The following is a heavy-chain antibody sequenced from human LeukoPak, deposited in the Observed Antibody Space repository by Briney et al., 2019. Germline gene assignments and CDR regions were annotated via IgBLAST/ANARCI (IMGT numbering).Heavy chain of an antibody. CDR1: GYTFTSFD. CDR3: ARGGGARYGMDV. V-gene: IGHV1-8*01. J-gene: IGHJ6*02. CDR2: MNPNSGNT. D-gene: IGHD4/OR15-4a*01. Sequence: ASVKVSCKASGYTFTSFDINWVRQATGQGLEWMGWMNPNSGNTGYAQKFQGRVTMTRNTSISTAYMELSSLRSEDTAVYYCARGGGARYGMDVWGQGTTVTVSS.